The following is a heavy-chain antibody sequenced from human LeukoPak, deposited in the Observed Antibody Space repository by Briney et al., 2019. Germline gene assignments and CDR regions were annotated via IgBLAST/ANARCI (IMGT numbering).Heavy chain of an antibody. V-gene: IGHV1-18*04. Sequence: GASVKVSCKASGYTFTSYGISWVRQAPGQGLEWMGWISAYNGNTNYAQKLQGRVTMTTGTSTSTAYMELRSLRSDDTAVYYCARDRIAAAVSYYYGMDVWGKGTTVTVSS. CDR3: ARDRIAAAVSYYYGMDV. CDR1: GYTFTSYG. CDR2: ISAYNGNT. J-gene: IGHJ6*04. D-gene: IGHD6-13*01.